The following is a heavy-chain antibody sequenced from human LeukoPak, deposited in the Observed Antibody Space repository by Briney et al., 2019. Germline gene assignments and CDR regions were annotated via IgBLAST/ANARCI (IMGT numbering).Heavy chain of an antibody. J-gene: IGHJ3*02. D-gene: IGHD1-26*01. CDR3: ARELSGSYSDAFDI. CDR1: GGTFSSYA. CDR2: IIPIFGTA. Sequence: GASVKVSCKASGGTFSSYAISWVRQAPGQGLEWMGRIIPIFGTANYAQKFQGRVTITTDESTSTAYMELSSLRSEDTAVYYCARELSGSYSDAFDIWGQGTMVTVSS. V-gene: IGHV1-69*05.